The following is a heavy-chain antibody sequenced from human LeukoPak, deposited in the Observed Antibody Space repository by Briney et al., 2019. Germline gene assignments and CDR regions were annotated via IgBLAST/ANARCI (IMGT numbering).Heavy chain of an antibody. Sequence: ASVKVSCKASGYSFTGYYLHWVRQAPGQGLEWVGWINPDSGGTLHAQKFQGRVTMTRDTSINTAYMELSSLRSDDTAVYYCARDRATNYDILTPPKDYWGQGTLVTVSS. CDR1: GYSFTGYY. V-gene: IGHV1-2*02. D-gene: IGHD3-9*01. CDR2: INPDSGGT. J-gene: IGHJ4*02. CDR3: ARDRATNYDILTPPKDY.